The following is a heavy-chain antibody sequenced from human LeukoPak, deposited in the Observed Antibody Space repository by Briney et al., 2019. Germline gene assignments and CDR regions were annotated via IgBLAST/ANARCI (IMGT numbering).Heavy chain of an antibody. CDR2: ISFDGTDK. CDR1: GFTFSNHA. D-gene: IGHD2-21*02. J-gene: IGHJ4*02. V-gene: IGHV3-30-3*01. Sequence: PGGSLRLSCAASGFTFSNHAMNWVRQAPGKGLEWVTTISFDGTDKYYADAVTGRFTISRDNSKDTLYLQLDSLRTEDTALYSCARDSWYWCGHDCYSVDYWGQGTLVTVSS. CDR3: ARDSWYWCGHDCYSVDY.